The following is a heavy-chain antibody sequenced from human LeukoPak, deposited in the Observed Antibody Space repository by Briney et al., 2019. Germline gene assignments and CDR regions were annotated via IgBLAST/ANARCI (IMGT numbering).Heavy chain of an antibody. CDR2: ISGSGDRT. D-gene: IGHD2-15*01. V-gene: IGHV3-23*01. CDR3: VRKVIVATNYFDL. J-gene: IGHJ4*02. CDR1: GFTFSSHA. Sequence: GGSLRLSCAASGFTFSSHAMSWVRQAPGKGLEWVSSISGSGDRTYYADSVKGRLTISRDNSKKTVYVQVNSLRADDTTVYYCVRKVIVATNYFDLWGQGTLVTASS.